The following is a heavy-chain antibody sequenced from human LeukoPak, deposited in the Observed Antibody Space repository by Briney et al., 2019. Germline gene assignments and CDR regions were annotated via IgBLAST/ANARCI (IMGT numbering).Heavy chain of an antibody. Sequence: PSQTLSLTCTVSGGSISSGGYYWSWSRQHPGKGLEWIGYIYYSGSTYYNPSLKSRVTISVDTSKNQFSLKLSSVTAADTAVYYCARVLGELSPSYYYYYGMDVWGQGTTVTVSS. CDR3: ARVLGELSPSYYYYYGMDV. J-gene: IGHJ6*02. D-gene: IGHD3-16*02. CDR2: IYYSGST. V-gene: IGHV4-31*03. CDR1: GGSISSGGYY.